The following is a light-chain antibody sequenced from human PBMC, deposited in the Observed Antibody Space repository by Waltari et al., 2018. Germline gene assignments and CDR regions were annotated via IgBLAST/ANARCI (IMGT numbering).Light chain of an antibody. V-gene: IGLV3-21*03. CDR2: ADR. Sequence: SFVLTQTPSVSVAPGNTARITCGGDNIGSKSVHWYQQRPGQAPVLVGHADRDRSPGVPGRISGSNSGNTATRTISSVDVGHEADYYCQLWDYTTDHWVFGGGTKLTVL. CDR3: QLWDYTTDHWV. CDR1: NIGSKS. J-gene: IGLJ3*02.